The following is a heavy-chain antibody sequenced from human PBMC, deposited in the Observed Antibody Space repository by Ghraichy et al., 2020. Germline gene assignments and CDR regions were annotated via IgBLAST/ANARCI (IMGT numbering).Heavy chain of an antibody. Sequence: SETLSLTCTVSGGSISSSSYYWGWIRQPPGKGLEWIGSIYYSGSIYYNPSLKSRVTISVDTSKNQFSLKLSSVTAADTAVYYCARITYYYDSSGYYMNNWFDPRGQGTLVTVSS. CDR2: IYYSGSI. CDR1: GGSISSSSYY. D-gene: IGHD3-22*01. J-gene: IGHJ5*02. CDR3: ARITYYYDSSGYYMNNWFDP. V-gene: IGHV4-39*07.